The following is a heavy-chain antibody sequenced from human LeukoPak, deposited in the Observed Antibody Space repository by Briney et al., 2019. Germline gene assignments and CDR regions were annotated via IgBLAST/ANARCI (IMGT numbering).Heavy chain of an antibody. CDR1: GFTYYSYW. D-gene: IGHD5-18*01. Sequence: GGSLRLSCAASGFTYYSYWMNWVRQAPGKGLEWVANIKQDGSEKYYVDSVKGRFTISRDNTKNSLYLQMNSLRVEDTAVYYCARGHWRGYGYGPFDYWGQGTLVTVSS. CDR2: IKQDGSEK. CDR3: ARGHWRGYGYGPFDY. J-gene: IGHJ4*02. V-gene: IGHV3-7*01.